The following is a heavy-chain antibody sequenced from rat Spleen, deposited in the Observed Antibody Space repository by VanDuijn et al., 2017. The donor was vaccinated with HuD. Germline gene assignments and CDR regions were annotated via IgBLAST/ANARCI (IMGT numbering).Heavy chain of an antibody. CDR2: ISFEGSST. D-gene: IGHD1-4*01. CDR1: GFTFSDYY. CDR3: ARPNYPGFNYFDY. V-gene: IGHV5-22*01. J-gene: IGHJ2*01. Sequence: EVQLVESGGGLVQPGNSLKLSCAASGFTFSDYYMVWVRQAPKKGLEWVASISFEGSSTYYGDSVKGRFTISRENTKSTLYLQMNSLRSEDTATYYCARPNYPGFNYFDYWGQGVMVTVSS.